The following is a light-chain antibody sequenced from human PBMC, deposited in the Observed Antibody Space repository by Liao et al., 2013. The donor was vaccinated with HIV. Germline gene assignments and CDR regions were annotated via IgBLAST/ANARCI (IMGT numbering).Light chain of an antibody. CDR2: QDN. Sequence: SYELTQPPSLSVSPGQTASITCFGDKLGDKYSSWYHVKPGQSPVLVIYQDNKRPSGIPERYAGSNSGITATLTISGIRPVDEADYYCQTWDSTTYVFGTGTKVTVL. J-gene: IGLJ1*01. V-gene: IGLV3-1*01. CDR3: QTWDSTTYV. CDR1: KLGDKY.